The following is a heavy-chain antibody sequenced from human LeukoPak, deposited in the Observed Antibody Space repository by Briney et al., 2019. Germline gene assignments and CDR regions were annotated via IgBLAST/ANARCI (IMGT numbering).Heavy chain of an antibody. J-gene: IGHJ6*02. CDR1: GLTFSSHW. V-gene: IGHV3-74*01. Sequence: GGSLRLSCAASGLTFSSHWMHWVRHAPGKGLVWVSRITNDGSSTTYADSVKGRFTISRDNAKNTLYLQMNSLRAEDTAVYYCARGVVDPNYYYYGMDVWGQGTTVTVSS. CDR3: ARGVVDPNYYYYGMDV. CDR2: ITNDGSST. D-gene: IGHD2-15*01.